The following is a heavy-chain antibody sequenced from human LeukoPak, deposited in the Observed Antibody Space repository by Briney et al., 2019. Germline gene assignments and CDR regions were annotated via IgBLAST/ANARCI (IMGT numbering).Heavy chain of an antibody. Sequence: ASVKVSCKASGYTFTSYGISWVRQAPGQGRGWMGWISAYNGNTNYAQKLQGRVTMTTDTSTSTAYMELRSLRSDDTAVYYCASGAQTSSAYYYYYYYMDVWGKGTTVTVSS. J-gene: IGHJ6*03. CDR1: GYTFTSYG. CDR3: ASGAQTSSAYYYYYYYMDV. D-gene: IGHD4/OR15-4a*01. CDR2: ISAYNGNT. V-gene: IGHV1-18*01.